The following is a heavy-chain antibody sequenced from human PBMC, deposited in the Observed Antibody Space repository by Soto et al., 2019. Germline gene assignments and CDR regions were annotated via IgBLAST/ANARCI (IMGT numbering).Heavy chain of an antibody. V-gene: IGHV4-4*02. D-gene: IGHD3-16*01. CDR1: GAPISGSVW. CDR2: VFHSGGA. J-gene: IGHJ4*02. CDR3: ARKAWVRFDF. Sequence: SETLSLTCAVSGAPISGSVWWTWVRQPPGKGLEWIGEVFHSGGANYNPSLKSRVSMSVDTSRSQFSLELHPVTAADTAVYYCARKAWVRFDFWGQGIMVTVSS.